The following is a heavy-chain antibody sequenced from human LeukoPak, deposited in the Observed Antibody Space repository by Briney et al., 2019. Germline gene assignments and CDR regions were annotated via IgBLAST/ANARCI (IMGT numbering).Heavy chain of an antibody. J-gene: IGHJ3*02. V-gene: IGHV1-2*02. D-gene: IGHD3-22*01. Sequence: GASVKVSCKASGYTFTDYYIHWVRQAPGQGLEWMGWINPNSGGTNYAQKFQGRVTMTRDTSTSTGYMELSRLRSDDTAVHYCARKGGYYDSSGYYYDYDAFDIWGQGTMVTVSS. CDR3: ARKGGYYDSSGYYYDYDAFDI. CDR1: GYTFTDYY. CDR2: INPNSGGT.